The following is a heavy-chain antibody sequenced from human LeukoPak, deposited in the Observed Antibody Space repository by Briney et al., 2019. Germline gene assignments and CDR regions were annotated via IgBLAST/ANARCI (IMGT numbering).Heavy chain of an antibody. J-gene: IGHJ4*02. CDR1: GYIFTGYY. CDR2: INPNSGGT. V-gene: IGHV1-2*07. D-gene: IGHD6-13*01. Sequence: SVQVSCKASGYIFTGYYMHWVRQAPGQGLEWMGWINPNSGGTNYAHKFQGRVTMTRDTSISTAYMELSRLRSDDTAVYYCARDRPPQLVRPFDYWGQGTLVTVSS. CDR3: ARDRPPQLVRPFDY.